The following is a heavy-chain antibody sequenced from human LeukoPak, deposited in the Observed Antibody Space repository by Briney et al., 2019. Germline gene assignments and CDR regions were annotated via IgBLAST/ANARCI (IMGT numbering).Heavy chain of an antibody. J-gene: IGHJ3*02. D-gene: IGHD1-1*01. V-gene: IGHV1-46*01. Sequence: ASVNVSCKSSGYTFTSYYMHWVRQAPGQGLEWMGIINPSGGSTGYAQKFQGRVTLTRDTSMSTAYMELTSLTSEDTAVYFCARQWNWNQGGPFDIWGQGTLVTVSS. CDR3: ARQWNWNQGGPFDI. CDR2: INPSGGST. CDR1: GYTFTSYY.